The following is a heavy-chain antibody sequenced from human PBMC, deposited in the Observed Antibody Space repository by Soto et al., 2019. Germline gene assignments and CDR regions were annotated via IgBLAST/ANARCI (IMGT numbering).Heavy chain of an antibody. V-gene: IGHV3-23*01. J-gene: IGHJ3*02. CDR3: AKCMQVNWNYDAFHI. CDR2: ITASGGTT. Sequence: WGSLRLSCTASGFTFSSYSMSWVRQAPGKGLEWVSHITASGGTTYYADSVKGRFTISRDSSRNTLYLQMNSLRAEDTALYYCAKCMQVNWNYDAFHIWGQGTMVTVSS. D-gene: IGHD1-7*01. CDR1: GFTFSSYS.